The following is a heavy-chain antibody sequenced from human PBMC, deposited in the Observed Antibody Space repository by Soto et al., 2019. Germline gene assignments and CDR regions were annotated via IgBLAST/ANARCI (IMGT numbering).Heavy chain of an antibody. J-gene: IGHJ4*02. Sequence: QVQLVQSGAEVKKPGASVKVSCKASGYTFTSYGISWVRQAPGQGLEWMGWISAYNGNTNYAQRLQGRVTMTTDTSTSTAYMELRSLRSDDTAIYYCARGPGYDFWSGSMEGGHFDYWGQGTLVTVSS. CDR2: ISAYNGNT. D-gene: IGHD3-3*01. CDR1: GYTFTSYG. CDR3: ARGPGYDFWSGSMEGGHFDY. V-gene: IGHV1-18*01.